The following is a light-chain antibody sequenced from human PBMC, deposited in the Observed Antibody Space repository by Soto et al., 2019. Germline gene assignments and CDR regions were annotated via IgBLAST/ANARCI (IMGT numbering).Light chain of an antibody. CDR3: QSYDSSLSGSEV. Sequence: QLVLTQPPSVSGAPGQRVTISCTGSSSNIGAGYDVHWYQQLPGTAPKLLIYGNSNRPSGVPDRFSGSKSGTSASLAITGLQAEDEADYYCQSYDSSLSGSEVFGGGTKVT. V-gene: IGLV1-40*01. J-gene: IGLJ2*01. CDR2: GNS. CDR1: SSNIGAGYD.